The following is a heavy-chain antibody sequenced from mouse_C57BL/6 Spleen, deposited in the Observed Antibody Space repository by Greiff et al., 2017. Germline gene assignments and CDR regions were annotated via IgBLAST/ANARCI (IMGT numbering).Heavy chain of an antibody. D-gene: IGHD1-1*01. CDR3: AREDTTVVDYYAMDY. CDR2: IWTGGGT. J-gene: IGHJ4*01. V-gene: IGHV2-9-1*01. CDR1: GFSLTSYA. Sequence: VKLMESGPGLVAPSQCLSITCTVSGFSLTSYAISWVRQPPGKGLEWLGVIWTGGGTTYKSALKSRLSISKDNSKSQVFLKMNSLQTDDTARYYCAREDTTVVDYYAMDYWGQGTSVTVSS.